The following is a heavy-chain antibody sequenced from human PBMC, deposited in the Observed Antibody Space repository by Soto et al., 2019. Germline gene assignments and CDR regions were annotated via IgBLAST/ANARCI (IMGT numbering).Heavy chain of an antibody. Sequence: QVQLQESGPGLVKPSETLSLTCTVSGGSISSYYWSWIRQPPGKGLEWIGYIYYSGSTNYNPSLKSRVPISVDTAKNHFSLKLSSVTAAYTAVYYCARVGYYYGSGAPLDAFDSWGQGTMVTVSS. V-gene: IGHV4-59*01. CDR2: IYYSGST. CDR3: ARVGYYYGSGAPLDAFDS. CDR1: GGSISSYY. D-gene: IGHD3-10*01. J-gene: IGHJ3*02.